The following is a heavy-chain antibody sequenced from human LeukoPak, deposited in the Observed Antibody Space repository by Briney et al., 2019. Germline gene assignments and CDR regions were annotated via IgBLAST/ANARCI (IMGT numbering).Heavy chain of an antibody. V-gene: IGHV1-69*05. D-gene: IGHD4-17*01. J-gene: IGHJ4*02. Sequence: SVKVSCKASGGTFSSYAISWVRQAPGQGLEWMGRIIPIFGTANYAQKFQGRVTITTDESTSTAYMELSSLRSEDTAVYYCARGLDYGDYVEFFDYWGQGTLVTVSS. CDR1: GGTFSSYA. CDR2: IIPIFGTA. CDR3: ARGLDYGDYVEFFDY.